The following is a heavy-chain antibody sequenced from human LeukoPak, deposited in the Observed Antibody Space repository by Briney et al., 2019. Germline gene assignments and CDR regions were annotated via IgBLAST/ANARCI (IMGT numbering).Heavy chain of an antibody. CDR1: GFTFSAYG. CDR2: IWANGITE. Sequence: PGRSLRLSCAASGFTFSAYGMHWVRQAPGKGLEWVAVIWANGITEHYADSVKGRFTISRDNSKSTLYLQMNSPTAEDTAIYYCARDASLYADDYWGQGTLVTVTS. V-gene: IGHV3-33*01. J-gene: IGHJ4*02. CDR3: ARDASLYADDY. D-gene: IGHD2-2*01.